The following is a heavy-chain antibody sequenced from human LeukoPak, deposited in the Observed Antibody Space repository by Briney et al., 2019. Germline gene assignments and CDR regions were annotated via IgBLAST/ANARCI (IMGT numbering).Heavy chain of an antibody. CDR2: IWYEGSNK. CDR1: AFTFSSYC. D-gene: IGHD6-19*01. Sequence: GGSLTLSCAASAFTFSSYCSHCVRHAPGNGREWVAVIWYEGSNKYYADSVKGRFNISRDNSKNTLYLQMNSLRAEDTAVYYCARDSSSGWYYFDYWGQGTLVTVSS. V-gene: IGHV3-33*01. CDR3: ARDSSSGWYYFDY. J-gene: IGHJ4*02.